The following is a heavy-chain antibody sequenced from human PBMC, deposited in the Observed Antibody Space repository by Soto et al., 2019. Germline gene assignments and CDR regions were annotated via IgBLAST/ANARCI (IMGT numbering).Heavy chain of an antibody. CDR3: ARRVTAGVDY. Sequence: ASVKVSCKASGYSFTGLDINWVRQTTGQGLEWMGWMQPSSGRTGYAQKFQGRVTMTRDTSINTAYMELSSLTSDDTAFYYCARRVTAGVDYWGQGTLVTVSA. D-gene: IGHD1-26*01. CDR2: MQPSSGRT. CDR1: GYSFTGLD. V-gene: IGHV1-8*01. J-gene: IGHJ4*02.